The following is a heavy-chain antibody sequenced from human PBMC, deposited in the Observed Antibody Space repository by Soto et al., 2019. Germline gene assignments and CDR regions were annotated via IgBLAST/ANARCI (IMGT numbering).Heavy chain of an antibody. V-gene: IGHV3-74*01. Sequence: EVQLVESGGGLVQPGGSLRLSCSASGFNFSRYWTHWVRQVPGRGLMWVSHINSDGSSTTYADSVKGRFTISRDNAKNTLYLQMNSLRAEDTAVYYCARDLSSCTSARCYSYYYGMDVWGQGTTVAV. D-gene: IGHD2-2*01. J-gene: IGHJ6*02. CDR2: INSDGSST. CDR1: GFNFSRYW. CDR3: ARDLSSCTSARCYSYYYGMDV.